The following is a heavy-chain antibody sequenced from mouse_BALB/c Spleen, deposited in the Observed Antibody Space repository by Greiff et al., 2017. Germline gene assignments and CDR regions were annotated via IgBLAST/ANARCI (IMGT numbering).Heavy chain of an antibody. Sequence: VKVVESGPGLVAPSQSLSITCTVSGFSLTSYGVHWVRQPPGKGLEWLGVIWAGGSTNYNSALMSRLSISKDNSKSQVFLKMNSLQTDDTAMYYCARGQYGSSYWYFDVWGAGTTVTVSS. CDR2: IWAGGST. D-gene: IGHD1-1*01. J-gene: IGHJ1*01. CDR1: GFSLTSYG. V-gene: IGHV2-9*02. CDR3: ARGQYGSSYWYFDV.